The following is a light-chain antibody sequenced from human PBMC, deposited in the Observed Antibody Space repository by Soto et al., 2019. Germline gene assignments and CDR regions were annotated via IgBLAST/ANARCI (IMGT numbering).Light chain of an antibody. CDR1: QDIYKY. V-gene: IGKV1-33*01. J-gene: IGKJ2*01. CDR2: DAS. Sequence: DIQMTQSPSSLSAAVGDRVTFTCPASQDIYKYLKWYQQKPGKALKLLIYDASNLERGVPSRFSGSGSATDFSLTVDSLQPEETATEYWQQYDHPPYTFGQGTKLEIK. CDR3: QQYDHPPYT.